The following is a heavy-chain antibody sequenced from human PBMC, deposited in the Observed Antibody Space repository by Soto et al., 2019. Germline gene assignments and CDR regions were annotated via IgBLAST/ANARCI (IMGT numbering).Heavy chain of an antibody. CDR1: GYSFSDYA. Sequence: AAVKVSCKAGGYSFSDYAMHWVRQAPGQRPEGMGWIDGNNGDSKYAQKFQGRVTITRDTSATTGYMELSGLTSEDTAMYYCARDGWMTMRHFDFWGQGTMVTVSS. V-gene: IGHV1-3*01. CDR3: ARDGWMTMRHFDF. J-gene: IGHJ3*01. CDR2: IDGNNGDS. D-gene: IGHD2-2*01.